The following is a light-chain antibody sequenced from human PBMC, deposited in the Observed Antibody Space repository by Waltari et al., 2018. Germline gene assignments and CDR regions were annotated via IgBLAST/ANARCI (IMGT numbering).Light chain of an antibody. CDR1: EGIRND. V-gene: IGKV1-6*01. J-gene: IGKJ1*01. Sequence: AIQMTQSPSSLSAFVGDRVTITCRAREGIRNDLGWYQQKPGKAPKLLIYAASSLQSGVSSRFSGSGSGTDFTLTISSLQPEDFATYYCLQDYNYPRTFGQGTKVEIK. CDR3: LQDYNYPRT. CDR2: AAS.